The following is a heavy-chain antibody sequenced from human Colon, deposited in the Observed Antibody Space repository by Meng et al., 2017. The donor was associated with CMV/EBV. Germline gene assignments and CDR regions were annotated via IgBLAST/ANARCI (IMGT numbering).Heavy chain of an antibody. J-gene: IGHJ4*02. CDR3: ARARSPTHFDY. Sequence: GESLKISCTASGFTFSTYDFHWVRQPTGKGMEWVSSIGTVGDTYSIGSVKGRFIISREDAKNSVYLQMNGLRDGDTGLYYCARARSPTHFDYWGQGALVTVSS. CDR1: GFTFSTYD. CDR2: IGTVGDT. V-gene: IGHV3-13*01.